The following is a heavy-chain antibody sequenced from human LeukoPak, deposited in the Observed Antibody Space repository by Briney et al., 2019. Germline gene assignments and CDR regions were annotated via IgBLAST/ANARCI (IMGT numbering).Heavy chain of an antibody. CDR3: AKGYYYDSSGYELDY. V-gene: IGHV3-30*18. J-gene: IGHJ4*02. CDR1: GFTFSSYG. Sequence: GGSLRLSCAASGFTFSSYGMHWVRQAPGKGLEWVAVISYDGSNKYYADSVKGRFTISRDNPKNTLYLQMNSLRAEDTAVYYCAKGYYYDSSGYELDYWGQGTLVTVSS. CDR2: ISYDGSNK. D-gene: IGHD3-22*01.